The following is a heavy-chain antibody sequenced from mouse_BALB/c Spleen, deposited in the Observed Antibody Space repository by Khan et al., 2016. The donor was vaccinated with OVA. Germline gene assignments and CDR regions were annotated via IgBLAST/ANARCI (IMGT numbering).Heavy chain of an antibody. CDR2: ISSDGTYT. J-gene: IGHJ3*01. V-gene: IGHV5-6*01. CDR1: GFTFRNYG. D-gene: IGHD4-1*01. Sequence: EVHLVESGGDLVKPGGSLKLSCAASGFTFRNYGMSWVRQTPDKRLEWVATISSDGTYTYYPDSVKGRFTISRNNAKNTLYLQMSSLKSEDTAMYYCTSHLTGSFAYWGQGTLVTVSA. CDR3: TSHLTGSFAY.